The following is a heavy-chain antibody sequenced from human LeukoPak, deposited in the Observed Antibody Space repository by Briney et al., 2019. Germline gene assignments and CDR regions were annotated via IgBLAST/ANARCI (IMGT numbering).Heavy chain of an antibody. CDR3: ARGQRIAAAATAYFDY. V-gene: IGHV4-61*02. CDR2: IYTRGST. CDR1: GGSISCVSYY. D-gene: IGHD6-13*01. Sequence: TLSLTCTVSGGSISCVSYYWSWIGQPAGKGLDWFGRIYTRGSTNYNPSLKSRVPISVDTSKNQFSLKLSSVTAADPAVYYCARGQRIAAAATAYFDYWGQGTLVTVSS. J-gene: IGHJ4*02.